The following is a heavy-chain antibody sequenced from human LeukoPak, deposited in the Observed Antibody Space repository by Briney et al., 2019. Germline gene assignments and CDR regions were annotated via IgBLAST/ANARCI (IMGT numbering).Heavy chain of an antibody. D-gene: IGHD1-26*01. CDR2: IRYDGTNK. CDR3: AKDSGGSYSGYMDV. Sequence: GGSLRLSCAASGFTFNSYGMHWVRQAPGKGLEWVAPIRYDGTNKYYADSVKGRFTISRDNSKNTLYLQMNSLRAEDTAVYYCAKDSGGSYSGYMDVWGKGTTVTVSS. V-gene: IGHV3-30*02. J-gene: IGHJ6*03. CDR1: GFTFNSYG.